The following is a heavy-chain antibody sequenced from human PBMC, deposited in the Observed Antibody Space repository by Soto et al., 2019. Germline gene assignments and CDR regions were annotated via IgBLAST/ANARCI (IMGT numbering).Heavy chain of an antibody. CDR3: ARERYYDSSGYWPWFDP. D-gene: IGHD3-22*01. CDR1: GGSISSGDYY. CDR2: IYYSGST. V-gene: IGHV4-30-4*01. Sequence: PSETLSLTCTVSGGSISSGDYYWSWIRQPPGKGLEWIGYIYYSGSTYYNPSLKSRVTISVDTSKNQFSLKLSSVTAADTAVYYCARERYYDSSGYWPWFDPWGQGTLVTVSS. J-gene: IGHJ5*02.